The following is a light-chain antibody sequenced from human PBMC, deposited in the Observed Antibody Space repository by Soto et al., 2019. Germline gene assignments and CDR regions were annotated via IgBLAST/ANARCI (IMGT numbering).Light chain of an antibody. J-gene: IGKJ1*01. CDR3: QQYGSSGT. CDR2: DAS. CDR1: QSVNIY. Sequence: EIVLTQSPATLSLSPWERATLSCRASQSVNIYLAWYQQKPGQAPRLLIYDASNRATGLPDRFSGSGSGTDFTLTISRLEPEDFAVYYCQQYGSSGTFGQGTKVDIK. V-gene: IGKV3-20*01.